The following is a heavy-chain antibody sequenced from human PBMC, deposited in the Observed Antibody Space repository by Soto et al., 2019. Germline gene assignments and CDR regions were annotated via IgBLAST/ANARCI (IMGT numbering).Heavy chain of an antibody. V-gene: IGHV3-23*01. CDR1: GFTFGSYA. CDR3: AKGRGYCTSTSCYVGSDY. D-gene: IGHD2-2*01. Sequence: PGGSLRLSCAASGFTFGSYAMSWVRQAPGKGLEWVSAISGSGYSTYYADSVKGRFTISRDNSKNTLYLQMNSLRAEDTAVYYCAKGRGYCTSTSCYVGSDYWGQGTLVTVSS. J-gene: IGHJ4*02. CDR2: ISGSGYST.